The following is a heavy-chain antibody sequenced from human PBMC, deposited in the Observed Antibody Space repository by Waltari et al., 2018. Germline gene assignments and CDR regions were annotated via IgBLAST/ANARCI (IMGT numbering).Heavy chain of an antibody. Sequence: EVQLFESGGGLVQPGGSLRLSCAASGFTFNTYVMDWVRQAPGKGLEWVSSISDGGGIINYADSVKGRFTISRDNSKNTLYLQMNSLRAEDTAVYYWARGSGVDYWGQGTLVT. V-gene: IGHV3-23*01. J-gene: IGHJ4*02. CDR1: GFTFNTYV. D-gene: IGHD7-27*01. CDR2: ISDGGGII. CDR3: ARGSGVDY.